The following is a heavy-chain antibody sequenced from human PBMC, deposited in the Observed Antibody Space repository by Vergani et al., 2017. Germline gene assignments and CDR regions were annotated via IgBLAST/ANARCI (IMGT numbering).Heavy chain of an antibody. V-gene: IGHV1-69-2*01. CDR2: VDPEDGET. J-gene: IGHJ6*02. CDR3: ATGKVSVRKAGYCSSTSCYDYGMDV. CDR1: GYTFTDYY. D-gene: IGHD2-2*01. Sequence: EVQLVQSGAEVKKPGATVKISCKVSGYTFTDYYMHWVQQAPGKGLEWMGLVDPEDGETIYAEKFQGRVTITADTSTDTAYMELSSLRSEDTAVYYCATGKVSVRKAGYCSSTSCYDYGMDVWGQGTTVTVSS.